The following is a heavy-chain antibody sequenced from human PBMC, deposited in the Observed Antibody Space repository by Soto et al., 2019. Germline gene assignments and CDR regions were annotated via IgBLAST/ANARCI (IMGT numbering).Heavy chain of an antibody. J-gene: IGHJ5*02. Sequence: QVQLVQSGGEVKRPGASVKVSCKTSGYTFSNYGITWVRQAPGQPLEWLGGISLDIDGTNYAQKFQGRVSMTTDTAEATAYMELRRLRSADTAVDYYARVVPGAEAWFCPWGQGTLVTVSS. V-gene: IGHV1-18*01. CDR3: ARVVPGAEAWFCP. CDR2: ISLDIDGT. D-gene: IGHD2-2*01. CDR1: GYTFSNYG.